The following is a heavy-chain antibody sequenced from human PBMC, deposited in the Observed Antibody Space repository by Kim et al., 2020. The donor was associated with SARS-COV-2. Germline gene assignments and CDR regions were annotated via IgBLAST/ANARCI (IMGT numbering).Heavy chain of an antibody. CDR2: ISAYNGNT. CDR3: ARLPLYYYDSSGLFDY. D-gene: IGHD3-22*01. CDR1: GYTFTSYG. J-gene: IGHJ4*02. Sequence: ASVKVSCKASGYTFTSYGISWVRQAPGQGLEWMGWISAYNGNTNYAQKLQGRVTMTTDTSTSTAYMELRSLRSDDTAVYYCARLPLYYYDSSGLFDYWGQGTLVTVSS. V-gene: IGHV1-18*01.